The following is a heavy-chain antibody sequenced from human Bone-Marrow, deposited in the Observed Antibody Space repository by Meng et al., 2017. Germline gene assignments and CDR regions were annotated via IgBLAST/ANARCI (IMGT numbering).Heavy chain of an antibody. J-gene: IGHJ4*02. CDR2: IYSDGSST. V-gene: IGHV3-74*02. CDR1: GFTVSSNF. D-gene: IGHD4-11*01. Sequence: EVQLGESGGGLVQRGGSLRLSCAASGFTVSSNFMSWVRQAPGKGLEWVSVIYSDGSSTTYADSVKGRFTISRDNAKNTLYLQMNSLRAEDTAIYYCVDSNFDYWGQGTLVTVSS. CDR3: VDSNFDY.